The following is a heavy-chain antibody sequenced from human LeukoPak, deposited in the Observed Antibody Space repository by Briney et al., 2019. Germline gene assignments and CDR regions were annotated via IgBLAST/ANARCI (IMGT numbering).Heavy chain of an antibody. CDR3: ARTYYDILTGYNPYFDY. CDR1: GFTFSSYS. V-gene: IGHV3-48*04. CDR2: ISSSSSTI. D-gene: IGHD3-9*01. Sequence: TGGSLRLSCAASGFTFSSYSMNWVRQAPGKWLEWVSYISSSSSTIYYADSVKGRFTISRDNAKNFLYLQMNSLRAEDTAVYYCARTYYDILTGYNPYFDYWGQGILVTVSS. J-gene: IGHJ4*02.